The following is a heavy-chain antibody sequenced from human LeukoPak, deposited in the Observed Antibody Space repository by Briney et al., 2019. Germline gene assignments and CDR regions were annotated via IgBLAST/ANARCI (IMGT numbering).Heavy chain of an antibody. CDR1: GFSFSTYA. Sequence: GGSLRLSCAASGFSFSTYAVSWVRQAPGKGLEWVSAISGSGDRTFYVDSVKGRFTISRDNSKNTLYLQVNSLRAEDTAVYYRAKDHSGSILPDDWGQGTLVTVSS. D-gene: IGHD5-12*01. CDR2: ISGSGDRT. V-gene: IGHV3-23*01. J-gene: IGHJ4*02. CDR3: AKDHSGSILPDD.